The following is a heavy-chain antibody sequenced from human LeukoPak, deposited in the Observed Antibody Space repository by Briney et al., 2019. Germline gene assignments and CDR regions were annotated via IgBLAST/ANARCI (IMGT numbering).Heavy chain of an antibody. D-gene: IGHD5-24*01. J-gene: IGHJ6*03. CDR2: VSGGGDAT. V-gene: IGHV3-23*01. Sequence: GGSMRLSCAASGFTFSDYAMTWVRQGPEKGLEGVSGVSGGGDATYYADSVKGRFTISRDNSKNTVYLQMNSLRAEDTAVYYCAKTSYHNFWGAPTSYHYMDVWGTGTTVTVS. CDR1: GFTFSDYA. CDR3: AKTSYHNFWGAPTSYHYMDV.